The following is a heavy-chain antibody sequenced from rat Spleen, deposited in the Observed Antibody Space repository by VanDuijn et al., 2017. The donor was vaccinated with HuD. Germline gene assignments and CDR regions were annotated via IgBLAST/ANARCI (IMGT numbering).Heavy chain of an antibody. J-gene: IGHJ4*01. Sequence: EVQLVESGGGLVQPGRSMKLSCAASGFTFSDYYMAWVRQAPKKGLEWVASISYEGSSTYYGDSVKGRFTISRDNAKSTLYLQMNSLRSEDTATYYCTTPLDIIRGRDAWGQGASVTVSS. D-gene: IGHD4-3*01. CDR3: TTPLDIIRGRDA. CDR1: GFTFSDYY. V-gene: IGHV5-22*01. CDR2: ISYEGSST.